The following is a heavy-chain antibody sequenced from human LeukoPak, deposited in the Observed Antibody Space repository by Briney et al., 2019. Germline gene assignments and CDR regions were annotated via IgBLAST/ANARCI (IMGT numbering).Heavy chain of an antibody. CDR1: GFTFSSYA. Sequence: GGSLRLSCAASGFTFSSYAMHWVRQAPGKGLEWVAVISYDGSNKYYADSVKGRFTISRDNSKNTLYLQMNSLRAEDTAVYYCAKDPPWVNWGQGTLVTVSS. CDR2: ISYDGSNK. D-gene: IGHD4-23*01. J-gene: IGHJ4*02. V-gene: IGHV3-30*04. CDR3: AKDPPWVN.